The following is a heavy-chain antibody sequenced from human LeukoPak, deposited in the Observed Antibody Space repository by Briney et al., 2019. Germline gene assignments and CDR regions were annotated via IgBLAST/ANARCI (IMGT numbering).Heavy chain of an antibody. CDR1: GFTVSSNY. V-gene: IGHV3-53*01. D-gene: IGHD3-3*01. J-gene: IGHJ5*02. CDR2: IYSGGST. Sequence: GGSLRLSCAASGFTVSSNYMSWVRQAPGKGLEWVSVIYSGGSTYYADSVKGRFTISRDNSKNTLYLQMNSLRAEDTAVYYCARESTVLRFLAYNWFDPWGQGTLVTVSS. CDR3: ARESTVLRFLAYNWFDP.